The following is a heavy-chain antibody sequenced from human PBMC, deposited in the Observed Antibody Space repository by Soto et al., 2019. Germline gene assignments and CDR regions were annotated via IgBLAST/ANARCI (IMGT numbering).Heavy chain of an antibody. CDR3: ARMETGYYDRGAFDI. CDR1: GGSFSGYY. V-gene: IGHV4-34*01. J-gene: IGHJ3*02. CDR2: INHSGST. Sequence: LSLTCAVFGGSFSGYYWSWIRQPPGKGLEWIGEINHSGSTNYNPSLKSRVTISVDTSKNQFSLKLSSVTAADTAVYYCARMETGYYDRGAFDIWGQGTMVTVSS. D-gene: IGHD3-9*01.